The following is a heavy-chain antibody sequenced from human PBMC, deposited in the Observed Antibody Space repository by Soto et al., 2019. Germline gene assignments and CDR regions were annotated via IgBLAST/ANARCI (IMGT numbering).Heavy chain of an antibody. J-gene: IGHJ4*02. V-gene: IGHV1-18*01. D-gene: IGHD2-15*01. CDR2: ISAYNGNT. Sequence: ASVKVSCKASGYTFTSYGISWVRQAPGQGLEWMGWISAYNGNTNYAQKLQGRVTMTTDTSTSTAYMELRSLRSDDTAVYYCARDLSDAVVVAAQDYWGQGTLVTVSS. CDR1: GYTFTSYG. CDR3: ARDLSDAVVVAAQDY.